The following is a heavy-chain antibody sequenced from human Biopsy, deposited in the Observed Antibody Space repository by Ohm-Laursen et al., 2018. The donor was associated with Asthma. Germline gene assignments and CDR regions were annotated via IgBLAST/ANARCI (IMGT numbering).Heavy chain of an antibody. D-gene: IGHD5-12*01. CDR1: GYSFTDYH. Sequence: ASVKVSCNASGYSFTDYHLHWVRQAPGQGLEWMGRITPESGGTTYAQKFQGRVTMTRDRSISTAYMELNRLRSDDTAVYYCARERVDRYFDYWGQGTLVTVSS. J-gene: IGHJ4*02. V-gene: IGHV1-2*06. CDR3: ARERVDRYFDY. CDR2: ITPESGGT.